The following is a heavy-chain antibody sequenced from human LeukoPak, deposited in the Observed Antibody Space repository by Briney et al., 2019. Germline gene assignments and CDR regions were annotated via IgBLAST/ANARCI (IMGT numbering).Heavy chain of an antibody. Sequence: KPSQTLSLTCTVSGGSISSGSYYWSWIRQPAGKGLEWIGRIYTSGSTNYNPSLKSRVTISVDTSKNQFSLKLSSVTAADTAVYYCARHGTSYYCSSTSCYAPNWFDPWGQGTLVTVSS. D-gene: IGHD2-2*01. CDR2: IYTSGST. CDR3: ARHGTSYYCSSTSCYAPNWFDP. CDR1: GGSISSGSYY. V-gene: IGHV4-61*02. J-gene: IGHJ5*02.